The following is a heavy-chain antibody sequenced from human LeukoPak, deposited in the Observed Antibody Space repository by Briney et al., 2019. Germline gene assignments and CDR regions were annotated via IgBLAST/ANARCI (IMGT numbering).Heavy chain of an antibody. CDR1: GYTFTGYY. V-gene: IGHV1-2*02. J-gene: IGHJ4*02. CDR2: INPKSGAT. Sequence: ASVKVSCKASGYTFTGYYIFWVRQAPGQGLEWMGWINPKSGATNNAQRFQGRVTMTRGTSINTAYMELSRLTSDDTAVYYCATDVRDWGQGTLVTVSS. CDR3: ATDVRD.